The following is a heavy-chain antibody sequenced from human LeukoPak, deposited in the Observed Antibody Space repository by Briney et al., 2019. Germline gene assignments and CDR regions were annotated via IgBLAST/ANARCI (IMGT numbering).Heavy chain of an antibody. CDR1: GFTFTSYD. CDR2: MNPKSGNT. V-gene: IGHV1-8*01. D-gene: IGHD6-19*01. Sequence: ASVKVSCKASGFTFTSYDINWVRQATGQGLEWMGWMNPKSGNTGYARKFQGRATMTRNTSVSTAYMELSSLRSEDTAVYYCARGRQWLVPLDYWGQGTRVTVRS. J-gene: IGHJ4*02. CDR3: ARGRQWLVPLDY.